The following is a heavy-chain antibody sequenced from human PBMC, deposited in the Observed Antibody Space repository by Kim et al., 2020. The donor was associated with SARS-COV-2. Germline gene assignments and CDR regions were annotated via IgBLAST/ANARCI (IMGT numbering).Heavy chain of an antibody. J-gene: IGHJ5*02. CDR2: IYTSGST. V-gene: IGHV4-61*02. CDR1: GGSISSGSYY. CDR3: ARDYLWFGDPFNWFDP. D-gene: IGHD3-10*01. Sequence: SETLSLTCTVSGGSISSGSYYWSWIRQPAGKGLEWIGRIYTSGSTNYNPSLKSRDTISVDTSKNQFSLKLSSVTAADTAVYYCARDYLWFGDPFNWFDPWGQGTLVTVSS.